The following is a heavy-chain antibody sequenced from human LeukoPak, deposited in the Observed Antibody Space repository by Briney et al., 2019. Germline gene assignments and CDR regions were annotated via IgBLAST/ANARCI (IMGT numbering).Heavy chain of an antibody. Sequence: PGGSLRLSCAASGFTFSSYSMNWVRQAPGKGLEWVSSISSSSSYIYYADSVKGRFTISRDNAKNSLYLQMNSLRAEDTAVYYCAREGVVGASGTGGYWGQGTLVTVSS. CDR2: ISSSSSYI. V-gene: IGHV3-21*01. CDR3: AREGVVGASGTGGY. J-gene: IGHJ4*02. CDR1: GFTFSSYS. D-gene: IGHD1-26*01.